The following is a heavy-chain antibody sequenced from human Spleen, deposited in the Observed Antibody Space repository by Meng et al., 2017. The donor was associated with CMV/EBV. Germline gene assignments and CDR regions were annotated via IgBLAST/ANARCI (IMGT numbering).Heavy chain of an antibody. D-gene: IGHD3-3*01. J-gene: IGHJ3*02. V-gene: IGHV1-18*01. Sequence: ASVKVSCKASGYTFTSYGISWVRQAPGQGLEWMGWISAYNGNTNYAQKLQGRVTMTTDTSTNTAYMELRSLRSDDTAVYYCARGPYYNFWSGSSLAAFDIRGQGTMVTVSS. CDR2: ISAYNGNT. CDR3: ARGPYYNFWSGSSLAAFDI. CDR1: GYTFTSYG.